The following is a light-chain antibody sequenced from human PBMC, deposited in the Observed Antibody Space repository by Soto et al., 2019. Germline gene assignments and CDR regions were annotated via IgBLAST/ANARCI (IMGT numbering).Light chain of an antibody. J-gene: IGKJ4*01. V-gene: IGKV3-11*01. CDR3: QQRSNFPSP. Sequence: EIVLTQSPATLSLSPGDRATLSCRASQSVSSYLAWYQQKPGQAPRLLIYDASNRATGIPARFSGSGSGTDFTLTITSLEPEDFAVYYCQQRSNFPSPFGGGTKVEIK. CDR1: QSVSSY. CDR2: DAS.